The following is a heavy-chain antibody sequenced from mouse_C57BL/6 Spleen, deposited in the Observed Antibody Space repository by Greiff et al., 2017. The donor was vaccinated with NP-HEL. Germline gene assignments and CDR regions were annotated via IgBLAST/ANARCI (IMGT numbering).Heavy chain of an antibody. Sequence: QVQLQQSGAELVKPGASVKLSCKASGYTFTSYWMHWVKQRPGRGLEWIGRIDPNSGGTKYNEKFKSKATLTVDKPSSTAYMQLSSLTSEDSAVYYCARYYGSSYVTWFAYWGQGTLVTVSA. V-gene: IGHV1-72*01. CDR2: IDPNSGGT. D-gene: IGHD1-1*01. CDR1: GYTFTSYW. CDR3: ARYYGSSYVTWFAY. J-gene: IGHJ3*01.